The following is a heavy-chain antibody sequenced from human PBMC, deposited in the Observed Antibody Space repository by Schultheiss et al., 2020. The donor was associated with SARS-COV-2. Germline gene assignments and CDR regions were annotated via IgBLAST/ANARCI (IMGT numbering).Heavy chain of an antibody. CDR1: GFTVSSNE. CDR2: IYSGGST. J-gene: IGHJ6*02. V-gene: IGHV3-66*02. Sequence: GGSLRLSCAASGFTVSSNEMSWVRQAPGKGLEWVSVIYSGGSTYYADSVKGRFTISRDNSKNTLYLQMNSLRAEDTAVYYCARDYYYYGMNVWGQGTTVTVSS. CDR3: ARDYYYYGMNV.